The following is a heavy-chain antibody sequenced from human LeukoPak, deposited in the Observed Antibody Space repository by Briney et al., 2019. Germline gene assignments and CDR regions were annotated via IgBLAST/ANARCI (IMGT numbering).Heavy chain of an antibody. CDR2: IKQDGSEK. D-gene: IGHD1-14*01. CDR1: GFTFSSYW. Sequence: TGGSLRLSCAASGFTFSSYWMSWIRQVPGKGLEWVAIIKQDGSEKYYVDSVKGRFTISRDNAEKSLYLQMNSLRAEDTAVYYCATSRTSDYWGQGTLVTVSS. J-gene: IGHJ4*02. CDR3: ATSRTSDY. V-gene: IGHV3-7*03.